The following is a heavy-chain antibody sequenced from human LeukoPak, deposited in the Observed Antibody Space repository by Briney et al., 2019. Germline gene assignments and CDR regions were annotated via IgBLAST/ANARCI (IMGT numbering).Heavy chain of an antibody. CDR3: AREGYSGGFDY. D-gene: IGHD1-26*01. J-gene: IGHJ4*02. CDR1: GGSISSGGYS. Sequence: SETLSLTCAVSGGSISSGGYSWRWIRQSPGKGLEWIVYIYHSGGTYYNPSLKSRVTISVDRSKNQFSLKLSSVTAADTAVYYCAREGYSGGFDYWGQGTLVTVSS. V-gene: IGHV4-30-2*06. CDR2: IYHSGGT.